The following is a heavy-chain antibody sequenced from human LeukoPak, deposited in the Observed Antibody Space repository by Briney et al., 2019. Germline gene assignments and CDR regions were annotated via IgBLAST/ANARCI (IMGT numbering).Heavy chain of an antibody. CDR1: GYSFTSYG. CDR2: ISAYNGNT. Sequence: ASVKVSCKASGYSFTSYGISWVRQAPGQGLEWMGWISAYNGNTNYAQKLQGRVTMTTDTSTSTAYMELRSLRSDDTAVYYCARDPPRIVVVVAATNYYGMDVWGQGTTVTVSS. D-gene: IGHD2-15*01. J-gene: IGHJ6*02. V-gene: IGHV1-18*01. CDR3: ARDPPRIVVVVAATNYYGMDV.